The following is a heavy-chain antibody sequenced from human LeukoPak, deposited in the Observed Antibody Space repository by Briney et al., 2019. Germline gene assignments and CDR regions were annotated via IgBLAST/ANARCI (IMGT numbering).Heavy chain of an antibody. CDR3: ARGPLAYDFWSGYSAPRYGMDV. Sequence: ASVKVSCKASGYTFTSYYMHWVRQAPGQGLEWMGIINPSGGSTSYAQKFQGRVTMTRDTSTSTVYMELSSLRSEDTAVYYCARGPLAYDFWSGYSAPRYGMDVWGQGTTVTVSS. CDR2: INPSGGST. D-gene: IGHD3-3*01. CDR1: GYTFTSYY. V-gene: IGHV1-46*01. J-gene: IGHJ6*02.